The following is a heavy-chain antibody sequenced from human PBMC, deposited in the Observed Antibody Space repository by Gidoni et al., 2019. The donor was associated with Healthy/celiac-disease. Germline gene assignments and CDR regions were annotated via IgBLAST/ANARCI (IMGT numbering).Heavy chain of an antibody. CDR3: ARGGSPTNYYGSGSYYRWFDP. J-gene: IGHJ5*02. D-gene: IGHD3-10*01. V-gene: IGHV4-34*01. CDR1: GGSFSGYY. Sequence: QVQLQQWGAGLLKPSETLSLTCAVYGGSFSGYYWRWIRQPPGKGLEWIGEINHSGSTNYNPSLKSRVTISVDTSKNQFSLKLSSVTAADTAVYYCARGGSPTNYYGSGSYYRWFDPWGQGTLVTVSS. CDR2: INHSGST.